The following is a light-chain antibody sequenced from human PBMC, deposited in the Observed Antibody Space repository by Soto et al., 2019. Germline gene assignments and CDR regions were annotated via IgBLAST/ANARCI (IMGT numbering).Light chain of an antibody. V-gene: IGKV3-20*01. CDR1: QSVSSDY. CDR3: QQRGT. Sequence: EIVLTQSPGTLSLSPGERATLSCRASQSVSSDYLAWYHQKPGQPPRLLIYGASSRATGIPDRFSGSGSGTDFTLTISRLEPEDLAVYYCQQRGTFGPGTKVDIK. J-gene: IGKJ3*01. CDR2: GAS.